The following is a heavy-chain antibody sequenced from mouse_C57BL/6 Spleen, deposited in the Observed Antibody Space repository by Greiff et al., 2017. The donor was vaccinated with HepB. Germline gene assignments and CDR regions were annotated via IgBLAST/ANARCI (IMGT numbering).Heavy chain of an antibody. D-gene: IGHD2-4*01. CDR3: AKRYDYDEGYAMDY. V-gene: IGHV2-5*01. CDR1: GFSLTSYG. Sequence: VKLQESGPGLVQPSQSLSITCTVSGFSLTSYGVHWVRQSPGKGLEWLGVIWRGGSTDYNAAFMSRLSITKDNSKSQVFFKMNSLQADDTAIYYCAKRYDYDEGYAMDYWGQGTSVTVSS. CDR2: IWRGGST. J-gene: IGHJ4*01.